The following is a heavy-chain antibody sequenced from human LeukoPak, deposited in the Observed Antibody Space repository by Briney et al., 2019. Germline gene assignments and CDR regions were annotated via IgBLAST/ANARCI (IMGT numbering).Heavy chain of an antibody. CDR3: ARSVGFSYGFGWFDP. CDR2: ISDTGT. CDR1: GGSISVHY. Sequence: PSETLSLTCTVSGGSISVHYWSWIPQPPGNGLEWLGFISDTGTNYNPSLKSRVTISVDTSKNQFSLNLSSVTAADTTVYYCARSVGFSYGFGWFDPWGQGTLVTVSS. V-gene: IGHV4-59*08. J-gene: IGHJ5*02. D-gene: IGHD5-18*01.